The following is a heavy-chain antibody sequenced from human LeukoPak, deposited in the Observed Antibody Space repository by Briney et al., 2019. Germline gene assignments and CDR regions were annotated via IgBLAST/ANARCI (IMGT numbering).Heavy chain of an antibody. V-gene: IGHV3-15*01. Sequence: QTGGSLRLSCAASGFPFSNAWMSWVRQAPGKGLEWVGRIKSKTDGGTTDYAAPVKGRFTISRDDSKNTLYLQMNSLKTEDTAVYYCTTVTHTYYYGSGSYYNDYWGQGTLVTVSS. D-gene: IGHD3-10*01. CDR2: IKSKTDGGTT. CDR3: TTVTHTYYYGSGSYYNDY. CDR1: GFPFSNAW. J-gene: IGHJ4*02.